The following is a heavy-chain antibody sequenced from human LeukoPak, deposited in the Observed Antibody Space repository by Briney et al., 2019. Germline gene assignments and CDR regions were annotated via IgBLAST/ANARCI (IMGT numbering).Heavy chain of an antibody. D-gene: IGHD2-2*01. Sequence: GRSLRLSCAASGFTFSSYAMHWVRQAPGKGLAWVAVISYDGSNKYYADSVKGRFTISRDNSKNTLYLQMNSLRAEDTAVYYCARGSIVVVPAARGFLDYWGQGTLVTVSS. J-gene: IGHJ4*02. CDR1: GFTFSSYA. CDR3: ARGSIVVVPAARGFLDY. CDR2: ISYDGSNK. V-gene: IGHV3-30*04.